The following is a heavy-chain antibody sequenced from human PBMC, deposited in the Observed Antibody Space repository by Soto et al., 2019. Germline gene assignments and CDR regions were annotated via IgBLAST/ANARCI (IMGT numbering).Heavy chain of an antibody. D-gene: IGHD6-13*01. CDR1: GGSISSGGYS. Sequence: SETLSLTCAVSGGSISSGGYSWSWIRQPPGKGLEWIGYIYHSGSTYYNPSLKSRVTISVDRSKNQFSLKLSSVTAADTAVYYCARANFLAAARSWRLDVWGQGTTVTVSS. J-gene: IGHJ6*02. CDR3: ARANFLAAARSWRLDV. V-gene: IGHV4-30-2*01. CDR2: IYHSGST.